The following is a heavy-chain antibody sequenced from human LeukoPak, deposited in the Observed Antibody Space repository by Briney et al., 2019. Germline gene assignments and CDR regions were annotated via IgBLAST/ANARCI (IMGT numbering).Heavy chain of an antibody. CDR1: GGSISSGGYY. V-gene: IGHV4-30-2*01. CDR2: IYHSGST. D-gene: IGHD3-10*01. CDR3: ARGSDYYGSGSHFNFDY. Sequence: PSETLSLTCTVSGGSISSGGYYWSWIRQPPGKGLEWIGYIYHSGSTYYNPSLKSRVTISVDRSKNQFSLKLSSVTAADTAVYYCARGSDYYGSGSHFNFDYWGQGTLVTVSS. J-gene: IGHJ4*02.